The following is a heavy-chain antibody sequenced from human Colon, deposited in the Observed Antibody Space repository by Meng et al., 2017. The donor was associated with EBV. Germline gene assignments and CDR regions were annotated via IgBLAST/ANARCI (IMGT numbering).Heavy chain of an antibody. CDR1: GGSLSGAY. V-gene: IGHV4-34*12. Sequence: QVQLQQWGAGLLKPSETLSLTCAVNGGSLSGAYWNWIRQPPGKGLEWIGEIIHGGSPSYNPSLKSRVSMSVDKSKNQFSLTLRSVTAADTAVYYCARDPYATGWAGWGQGTLVTVAS. J-gene: IGHJ4*02. D-gene: IGHD6-19*01. CDR2: IIHGGSP. CDR3: ARDPYATGWAG.